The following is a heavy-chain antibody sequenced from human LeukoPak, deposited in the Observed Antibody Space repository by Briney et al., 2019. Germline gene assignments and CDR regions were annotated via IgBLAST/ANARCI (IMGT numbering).Heavy chain of an antibody. CDR2: IYPRDGST. J-gene: IGHJ4*02. CDR1: GYTFTSNY. D-gene: IGHD3-10*01. Sequence: ASVKVSCKASGYTFTSNYIHWVRQAPGQGLEWMGMIYPRDGSTSYAQKFQGRVTMTRDTSTSTVYMELSSLRSEDTAVYYCVTFHGSGSRTFDYWGQGTLVTVSS. CDR3: VTFHGSGSRTFDY. V-gene: IGHV1-46*01.